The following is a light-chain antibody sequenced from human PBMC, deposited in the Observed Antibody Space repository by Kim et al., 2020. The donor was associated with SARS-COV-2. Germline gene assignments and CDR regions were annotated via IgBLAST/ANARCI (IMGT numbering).Light chain of an antibody. CDR1: QSVLYSSDNKIY. Sequence: KAPITCTSSQSVLYSSDNKIYLAWYQQKPGQIPKLLICGASTRESGVPDRFSGSGSGTDFTLTISSLQAEDVAVYYCQQYYSTPQTFGQGTKLEI. CDR2: GAS. V-gene: IGKV4-1*01. CDR3: QQYYSTPQT. J-gene: IGKJ2*01.